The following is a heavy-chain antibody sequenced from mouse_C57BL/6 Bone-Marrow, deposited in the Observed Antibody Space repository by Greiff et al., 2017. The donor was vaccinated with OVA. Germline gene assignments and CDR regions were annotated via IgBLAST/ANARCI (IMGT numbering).Heavy chain of an antibody. CDR3: ARHGYYLFDY. CDR2: IDPSDSYT. D-gene: IGHD2-3*01. J-gene: IGHJ2*01. CDR1: GYTFTSYW. Sequence: VQLQQPGAELVKPGASVKLSCKASGYTFTSYWMQWVKQRPGQGLEWIGEIDPSDSYTNYNQKFKGKATLTVDTSSSTAYMQLSSLTSEDSAVYYCARHGYYLFDYWGQGTTLTVSS. V-gene: IGHV1-50*01.